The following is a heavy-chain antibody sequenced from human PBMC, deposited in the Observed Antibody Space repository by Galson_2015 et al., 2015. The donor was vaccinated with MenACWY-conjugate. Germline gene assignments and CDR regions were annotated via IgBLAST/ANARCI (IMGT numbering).Heavy chain of an antibody. V-gene: IGHV5-51*01. CDR3: ARHRDGYTNYY. CDR2: IYPGDSDT. D-gene: IGHD5-24*01. CDR1: GYTFTTYW. Sequence: QSGAEVKKPGESLKISCKGSGYTFTTYWIAWVRQMPGKGLEWMGIIYPGDSDTRYSPSFQGLVTISADKSITTAYLQWSSLKASDTAIYYCARHRDGYTNYYWGQGTLVTVSS. J-gene: IGHJ4*02.